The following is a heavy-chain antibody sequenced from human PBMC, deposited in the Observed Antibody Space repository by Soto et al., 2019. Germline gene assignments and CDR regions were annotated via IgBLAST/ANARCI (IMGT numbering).Heavy chain of an antibody. D-gene: IGHD2-2*01. Sequence: PSETLSLSCAVSGGSISSTNWWTWVRQSPGTVLEWIGEIYHSGTTNYSPSLKSRVNIAVDMSTNHFSLTLISVTAADTAVYYCALPATAGCSYWG. CDR1: GGSISSTNW. CDR3: ALPATAGCSY. V-gene: IGHV4-4*02. CDR2: IYHSGTT. J-gene: IGHJ4*01.